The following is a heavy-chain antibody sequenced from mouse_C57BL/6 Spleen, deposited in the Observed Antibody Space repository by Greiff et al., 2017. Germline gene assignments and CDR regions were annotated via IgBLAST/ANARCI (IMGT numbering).Heavy chain of an antibody. J-gene: IGHJ3*01. V-gene: IGHV1-72*01. CDR2: IDPSSGGT. CDR1: GYTFTSYW. CDR3: ARPPAYYSNYIAY. Sequence: QVQLQQPGAELVKPGASVKLSCKASGYTFTSYWMHWVKQRPGRGIEWIGRIDPSSGGTKYNEKFKSKVTLTVDKPSSTAYMQLSSLTSEDSAVYYCARPPAYYSNYIAYWGQGTLVTVSA. D-gene: IGHD2-5*01.